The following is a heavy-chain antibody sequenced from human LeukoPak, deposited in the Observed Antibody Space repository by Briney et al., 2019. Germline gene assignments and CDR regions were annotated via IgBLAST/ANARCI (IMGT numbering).Heavy chain of an antibody. CDR3: AREYCSGGNCYSDAFDI. Sequence: PGGSLRLSCAASGFTLSSYSMNWVRQAPGKGLEWVSSISSTSSYIYYADSVKGRFTISRDNAKNSLYLQMNSLRAEDTAVYCCAREYCSGGNCYSDAFDIWGQGTMVTVSS. CDR2: ISSTSSYI. V-gene: IGHV3-21*01. D-gene: IGHD2-15*01. CDR1: GFTLSSYS. J-gene: IGHJ3*02.